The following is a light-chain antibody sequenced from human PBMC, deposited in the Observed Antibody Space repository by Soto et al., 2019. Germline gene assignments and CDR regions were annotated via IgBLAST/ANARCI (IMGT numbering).Light chain of an antibody. V-gene: IGKV1-39*01. CDR1: QNVWTY. Sequence: DVHITQSPSSLSASVGDRVTITCRASQNVWTYLNWYQHKPGKAPTLLIYGASDLESGVPARFSGTGSGTDFTLTISSLQSEDFATYYCQQSFFIPRTFGQGTKVDIK. J-gene: IGKJ2*01. CDR3: QQSFFIPRT. CDR2: GAS.